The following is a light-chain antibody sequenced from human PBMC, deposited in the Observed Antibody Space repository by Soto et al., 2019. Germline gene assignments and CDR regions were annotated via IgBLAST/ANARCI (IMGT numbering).Light chain of an antibody. CDR2: NVS. CDR3: SSYSNTNTRV. Sequence: QSVLTQPASVSGSPGQSITISCAGTSSDIGAYNYVSWYQQHPGRAPKLIIYNVSYRPSGVSNRFSGSKSGNTASLTISGLQAEDEADYYCSSYSNTNTRVFGPGTKLTVL. CDR1: SSDIGAYNY. J-gene: IGLJ1*01. V-gene: IGLV2-14*01.